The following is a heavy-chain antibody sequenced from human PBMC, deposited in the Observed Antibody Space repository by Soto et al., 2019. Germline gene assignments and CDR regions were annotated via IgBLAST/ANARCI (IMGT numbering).Heavy chain of an antibody. CDR1: GGSISSGGYS. V-gene: IGHV4-30-2*01. CDR2: IYHSGST. CDR3: ARSSTTVTTLDY. D-gene: IGHD1-1*01. J-gene: IGHJ4*02. Sequence: SETLSLTCAVSGGSISSGGYSWSWTRQPPGKGLEWVGYIYHSGSTYYNPSLKSRVTISVDRSKNQFSLKLSSVTAADTAVYFCARSSTTVTTLDYWGQGTLVTVS.